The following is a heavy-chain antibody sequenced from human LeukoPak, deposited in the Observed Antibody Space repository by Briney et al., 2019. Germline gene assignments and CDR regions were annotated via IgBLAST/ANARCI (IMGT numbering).Heavy chain of an antibody. D-gene: IGHD3-10*01. V-gene: IGHV1-46*01. CDR3: ARDRNYYGSGSQSYFDY. CDR1: GYTFTSNY. J-gene: IGHJ4*02. CDR2: ISPSGGST. Sequence: VSVKVSCKAFGYTFTSNYMHWVRQAPGQGPEWMGVISPSGGSTTYAQKFQGRVTLTRDMSTSTDYLELSSLRSDDTAVYYCARDRNYYGSGSQSYFDYWGQGTLVTVSS.